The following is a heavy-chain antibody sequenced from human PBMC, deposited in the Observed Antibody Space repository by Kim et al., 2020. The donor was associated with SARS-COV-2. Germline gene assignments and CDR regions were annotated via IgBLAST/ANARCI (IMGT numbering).Heavy chain of an antibody. D-gene: IGHD1-7*01. CDR1: GGSISSSSYY. CDR3: ARVSPTTLFDY. CDR2: IYYSGST. J-gene: IGHJ4*02. V-gene: IGHV4-39*07. Sequence: SETLSLTCTVSGGSISSSSYYWGWIRQPPGKGLEWIGSIYYSGSTYYNPSLKSRVTISVDTSKNQFSLKLSSVTAADTAVYYCARVSPTTLFDYWGQGTLVTVSS.